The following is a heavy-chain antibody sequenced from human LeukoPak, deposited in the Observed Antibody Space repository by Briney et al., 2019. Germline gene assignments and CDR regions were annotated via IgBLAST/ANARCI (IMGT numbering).Heavy chain of an antibody. D-gene: IGHD4-17*01. CDR2: ISSSGYYI. J-gene: IGHJ4*02. CDR1: GFSFSTST. CDR3: ATDYGDLPY. V-gene: IGHV3-21*01. Sequence: PGGSLRLSCAASGFSFSTSTMNWVRRAPGKGLEWVSSISSSGYYIFYADSVKGRFTISRDNAKKSLHLQVNSLRAEDTAVYYGATDYGDLPYWGQGTLVTVSS.